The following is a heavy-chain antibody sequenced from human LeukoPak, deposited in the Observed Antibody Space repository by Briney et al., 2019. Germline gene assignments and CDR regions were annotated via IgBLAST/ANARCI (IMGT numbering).Heavy chain of an antibody. D-gene: IGHD4-17*01. Sequence: GGSLRLSCEVSGFTFSKYGMHWVRRAPGKGLEWVSTIRYDGSKEYYADSVRGRFTISRDNSKNTLFLQMNSLRADDTAVYYCAKDPNGDYVGAFDFWGQGTMVSVSS. CDR1: GFTFSKYG. V-gene: IGHV3-30*02. J-gene: IGHJ3*01. CDR2: IRYDGSKE. CDR3: AKDPNGDYVGAFDF.